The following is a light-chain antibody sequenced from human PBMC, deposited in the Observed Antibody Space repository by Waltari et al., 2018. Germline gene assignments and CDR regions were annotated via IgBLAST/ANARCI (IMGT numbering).Light chain of an antibody. Sequence: DIVLTQSPDPLAMSLGARATLTCNPSHSVLYSSNNKNYLAWYQQKPGQPPKLLIYWASTRESGVPDRFSGSGSGTDFTLTISSLQAEDVAVYYCQQYYSTPQTFGQGTKVEIK. CDR2: WAS. CDR3: QQYYSTPQT. CDR1: HSVLYSSNNKNY. J-gene: IGKJ1*01. V-gene: IGKV4-1*01.